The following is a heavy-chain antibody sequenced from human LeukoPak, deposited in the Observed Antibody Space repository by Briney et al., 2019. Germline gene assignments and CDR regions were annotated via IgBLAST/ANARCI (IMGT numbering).Heavy chain of an antibody. D-gene: IGHD3-16*01. J-gene: IGHJ5*02. CDR1: GFTFSDYY. CDR3: ARDGTAAWGRFDP. CDR2: ISGSGRTI. V-gene: IGHV3-11*01. Sequence: GGSLRLSCAASGFTFSDYYMNWIRQAPGKGLEWASYISGSGRTIYHADSVKGRFTISRDNAKNSLYLQMNSLRAEDTAVYCARDGTAAWGRFDPWGQGTLVTVS.